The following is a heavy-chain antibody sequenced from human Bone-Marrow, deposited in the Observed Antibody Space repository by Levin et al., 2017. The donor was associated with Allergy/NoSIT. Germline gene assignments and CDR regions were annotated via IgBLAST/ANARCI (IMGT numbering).Heavy chain of an antibody. CDR3: ARGGSGYASDT. J-gene: IGHJ5*02. CDR2: INSDGSDT. V-gene: IGHV3-74*01. CDR1: GFTFSSYW. D-gene: IGHD2-2*01. Sequence: GESLKISCAASGFTFSSYWMHWVRQTPGRGLVWVSRINSDGSDTVYADSVKGRFTISRDNARNTVFLEMKSLRAEDTAVYYCARGGSGYASDTWGQGTLVTVST.